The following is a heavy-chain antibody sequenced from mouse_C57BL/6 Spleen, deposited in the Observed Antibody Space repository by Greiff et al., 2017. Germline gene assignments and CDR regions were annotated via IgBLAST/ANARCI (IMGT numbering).Heavy chain of an antibody. J-gene: IGHJ2*01. CDR1: GFNIKDDY. V-gene: IGHV14-4*01. D-gene: IGHD1-1*01. CDR3: TTRGTVVAGDY. Sequence: VQLQQSGAELVRPGASVKLSCTASGFNIKDDYMHWVKQRPEQGLEWIGWIDPENGDTEYASKFQGKATITADTSSNTAYLQLSSLTSEDTAVYYCTTRGTVVAGDYWGQGATLTVSS. CDR2: IDPENGDT.